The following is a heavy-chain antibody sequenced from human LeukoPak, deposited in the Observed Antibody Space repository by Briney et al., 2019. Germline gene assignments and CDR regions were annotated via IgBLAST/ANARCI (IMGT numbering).Heavy chain of an antibody. Sequence: PGGSLRLSCAASGFTFSSYWMHWVRQAPGKGLVWVSRINSDGSSTSYADSVKGRFTISRDNAKDTLYLQMNSLRAGDTAVYYCAREYGSGSYSDYWGQGTLVTVSS. CDR1: GFTFSSYW. D-gene: IGHD3-10*01. J-gene: IGHJ4*02. CDR3: AREYGSGSYSDY. CDR2: INSDGSST. V-gene: IGHV3-74*01.